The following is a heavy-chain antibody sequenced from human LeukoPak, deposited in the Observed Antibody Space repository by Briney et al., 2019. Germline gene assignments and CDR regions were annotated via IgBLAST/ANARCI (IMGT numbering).Heavy chain of an antibody. CDR1: GFTFSSYA. CDR3: ARCTTGTTEIDY. J-gene: IGHJ4*02. D-gene: IGHD1-1*01. V-gene: IGHV3-30-3*01. CDR2: ISYDGSNK. Sequence: GGSLRLSCAASGFTFSSYAMHWVRQAPGKGLEWVAVISYDGSNKYYADSVKGRFTISRDNSKNTLYLQMNSLGAEDTAVYYCARCTTGTTEIDYWGQGTLVTVSS.